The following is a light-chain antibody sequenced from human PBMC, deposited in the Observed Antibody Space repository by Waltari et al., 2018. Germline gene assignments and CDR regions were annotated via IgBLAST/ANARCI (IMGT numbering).Light chain of an antibody. J-gene: IGKJ3*01. CDR3: QQFGSLPFT. V-gene: IGKV3-20*01. CDR2: DAS. Sequence: EIVLTKSPGTLSLSPGESATLYCRASQSVSSNYLAWYQQKPGQAPRLLIYDASSRATGIPDRFSGSGSGTDFTLSISRLEPEDFAVYYCQQFGSLPFTFGPGTKVDIK. CDR1: QSVSSNY.